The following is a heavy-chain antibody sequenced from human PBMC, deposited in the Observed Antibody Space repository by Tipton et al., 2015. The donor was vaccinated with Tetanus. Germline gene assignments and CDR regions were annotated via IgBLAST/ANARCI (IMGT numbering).Heavy chain of an antibody. CDR2: IDNSGST. V-gene: IGHV4-61*01. D-gene: IGHD3-10*01. CDR1: GASVSSHSYY. Sequence: TLSLTCTVSGASVSSHSYYWTWIRQPPGKGLEWIGYIDNSGSTNYNPSLRSRVSISVDTSKNQFSLKLSHVTAADTAVYYCASYEWFGESMLDVWGQGTTVTVSS. J-gene: IGHJ6*02. CDR3: ASYEWFGESMLDV.